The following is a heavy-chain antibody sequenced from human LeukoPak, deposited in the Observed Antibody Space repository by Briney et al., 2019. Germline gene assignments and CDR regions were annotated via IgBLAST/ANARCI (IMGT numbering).Heavy chain of an antibody. CDR1: GGSISSSYYY. CDR3: ARLGCSSASCYPGN. Sequence: NPSGTLSLTCTVSGGSISSSYYYWGWVRQPPGKGLEWIGSLYYSGWSTYYNPSLKSRATISVDTSKNQFSLKLNSVTAADTAVYYCARLGCSSASCYPGNWGQGTLVTVSS. J-gene: IGHJ4*02. CDR2: LYYSGWST. V-gene: IGHV4-39*01. D-gene: IGHD2-2*01.